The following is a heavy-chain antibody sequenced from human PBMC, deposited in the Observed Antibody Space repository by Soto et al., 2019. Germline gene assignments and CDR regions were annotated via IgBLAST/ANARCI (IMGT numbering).Heavy chain of an antibody. J-gene: IGHJ4*02. CDR2: IYYSGRT. D-gene: IGHD4-17*01. CDR3: ARQADRAPTVVRF. Sequence: QLQLQESGPGLVKPSETLSLTCTVSGGSISSSSYYWGWIRQPPGKGLEWIGSIYYSGRTYYNPSLKSRVTISVDTSKNQFSLKLSSVTAADTAVYYCARQADRAPTVVRFWGQGTLVTVSS. CDR1: GGSISSSSYY. V-gene: IGHV4-39*01.